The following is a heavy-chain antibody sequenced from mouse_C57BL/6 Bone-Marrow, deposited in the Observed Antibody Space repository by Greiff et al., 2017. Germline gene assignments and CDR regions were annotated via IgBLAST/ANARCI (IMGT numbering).Heavy chain of an antibody. Sequence: QVQLQQSGAELVQPGASVKISCKASGYEFSSYWMNWVKQRPGKGLEWIGQIYPGDGDTNYSEKFKAKATLTADKACSTAYMQLSSLISGDSAVYFCARGAYGGQGTLVTVSA. CDR2: IYPGDGDT. J-gene: IGHJ3*01. CDR1: GYEFSSYW. V-gene: IGHV1-80*01. CDR3: ARGAY.